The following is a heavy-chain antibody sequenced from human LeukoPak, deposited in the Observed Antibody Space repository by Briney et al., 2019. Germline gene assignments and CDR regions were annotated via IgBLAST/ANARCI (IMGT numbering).Heavy chain of an antibody. CDR3: ATYRRGYHDSSESYYFDY. CDR2: ISGSSDST. V-gene: IGHV3-23*01. J-gene: IGHJ4*02. D-gene: IGHD3-22*01. Sequence: PGGSLRLSCAASGFTFSRFAMSWVRQAPGKGLEWVSGISGSSDSTYYADSVKGRFTISRDNSKNTLYLQMNGLRAEDTAVYYCATYRRGYHDSSESYYFDYWGQGTLVTVSS. CDR1: GFTFSRFA.